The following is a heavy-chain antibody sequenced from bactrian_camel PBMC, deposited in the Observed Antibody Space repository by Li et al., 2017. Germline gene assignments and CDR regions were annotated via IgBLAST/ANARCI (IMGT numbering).Heavy chain of an antibody. CDR3: ACETGGTYRLGLNV. D-gene: IGHD7*01. J-gene: IGHJ4*01. V-gene: IGHV3S40*01. CDR2: IVSGGGHT. Sequence: DVQLVESGGGLVQPGGSLNLTCVASGFIFSDYDMAWVRQAPGKGLEWVSHIVSGGGHTYYSDSVEGRFTISRDDAKNALYLQLNSLKTEDTAMYYCACETGGTYRLGLNVRGQGTQVTVS. CDR1: GFIFSDYD.